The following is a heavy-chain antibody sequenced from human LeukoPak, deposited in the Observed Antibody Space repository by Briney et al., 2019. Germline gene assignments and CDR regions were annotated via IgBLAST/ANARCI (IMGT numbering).Heavy chain of an antibody. D-gene: IGHD6-6*01. Sequence: GRSLRLSCAASGFTFSSYAMHWVRQAPGKGLEWVAVISYDGSNKYYADSVKGRFTISRDNSKNTLYLQMNSLRAEDTAVYYCARDSARWYYMDVWGKGPRSPSP. J-gene: IGHJ6*03. V-gene: IGHV3-30*01. CDR2: ISYDGSNK. CDR3: ARDSARWYYMDV. CDR1: GFTFSSYA.